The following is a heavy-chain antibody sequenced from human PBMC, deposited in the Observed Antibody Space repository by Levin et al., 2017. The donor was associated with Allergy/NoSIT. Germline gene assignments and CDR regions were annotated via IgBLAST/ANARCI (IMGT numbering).Heavy chain of an antibody. Sequence: GGSLRLSCAASGFTFSTYWMTWVRQAPGRGLEWVANINRDGSKNHYVDSVKGRFTISRDNAKNSLYLQMNSLGAEDTAVYYCARDVSPYCGGDCYLDAFDMWGQGTMVTVSS. CDR3: ARDVSPYCGGDCYLDAFDM. CDR1: GFTFSTYW. D-gene: IGHD2-21*02. V-gene: IGHV3-7*01. J-gene: IGHJ3*02. CDR2: INRDGSKN.